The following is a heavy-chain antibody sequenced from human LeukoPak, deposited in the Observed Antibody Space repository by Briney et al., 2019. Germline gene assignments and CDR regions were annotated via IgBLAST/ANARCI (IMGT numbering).Heavy chain of an antibody. CDR2: IYYSGST. D-gene: IGHD1-26*01. CDR3: AKGGSYWYFDL. CDR1: GGSISSYY. Sequence: PSETLSLTRTVSGGSISSYYWSWIRQPPGKGLEWIGYIYYSGSTNYNPSLKSRVTISVDTSKNQFSLKLSSVTAADTAVYYCAKGGSYWYFDLWGRGTLVTVSS. V-gene: IGHV4-59*01. J-gene: IGHJ2*01.